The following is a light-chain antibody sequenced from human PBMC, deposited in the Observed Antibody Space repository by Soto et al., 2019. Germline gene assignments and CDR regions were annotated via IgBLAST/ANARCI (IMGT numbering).Light chain of an antibody. Sequence: EIVLTQSPATLSLSPGERATLSCRASQSVITYLAWFPQKPGQAPRLLIYDASNRATGIPARFSVSGSGTDFTLTISSLEPEEFAVYYCQQRYIWPPITFGQGTRLEIK. V-gene: IGKV3-11*01. CDR1: QSVITY. CDR2: DAS. CDR3: QQRYIWPPIT. J-gene: IGKJ5*01.